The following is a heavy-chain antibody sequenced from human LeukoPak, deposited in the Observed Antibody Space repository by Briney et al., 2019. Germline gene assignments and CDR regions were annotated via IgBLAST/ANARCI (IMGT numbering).Heavy chain of an antibody. CDR2: IWYDGSNK. V-gene: IGHV3-33*01. CDR3: ARDPAGRDGYNYFDY. Sequence: GGSLRLSCAASGFTFSSYGMHWVRQAPGKGLEWVAVIWYDGSNKYYADSVKGRFTISRDNSKNTLYLQMNSLRAEDTAVYYCARDPAGRDGYNYFDYWGQGTLVTVSS. CDR1: GFTFSSYG. J-gene: IGHJ4*02. D-gene: IGHD5-24*01.